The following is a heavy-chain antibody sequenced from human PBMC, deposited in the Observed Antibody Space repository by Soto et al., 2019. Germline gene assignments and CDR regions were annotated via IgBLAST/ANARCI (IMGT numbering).Heavy chain of an antibody. CDR2: IRSKAYGGTT. Sequence: EVQLVESGGGLVQPGRSLRLSCTASGFTFGDYAMSWVRQAPGKGLEWVGFIRSKAYGGTTEYAASVKGRFTISRDDSKSIAYLQMNSLKTEDTAVYYCTREAYYDSSGQNWGQGTLVTVSS. D-gene: IGHD3-22*01. V-gene: IGHV3-49*04. CDR1: GFTFGDYA. CDR3: TREAYYDSSGQN. J-gene: IGHJ4*02.